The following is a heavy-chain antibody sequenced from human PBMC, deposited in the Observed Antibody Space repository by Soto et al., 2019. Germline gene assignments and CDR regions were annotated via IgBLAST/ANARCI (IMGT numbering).Heavy chain of an antibody. CDR3: AREGRTGYSFGLDY. CDR1: GGSISSGGYY. D-gene: IGHD5-18*01. CDR2: IYYSGST. V-gene: IGHV4-31*03. Sequence: PSETLSLTCTVSGGSISSGGYYWSWVRQHPGKGLEWIGYIYYSGSTYYNPSLKSRVTISVDTSKNQFSLELRSVTAADTAAYYCAREGRTGYSFGLDYWGLGTLVTVSS. J-gene: IGHJ4*02.